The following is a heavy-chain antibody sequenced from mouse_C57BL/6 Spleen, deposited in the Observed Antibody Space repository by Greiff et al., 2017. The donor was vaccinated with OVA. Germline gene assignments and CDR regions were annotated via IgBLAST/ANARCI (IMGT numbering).Heavy chain of an antibody. CDR2: INPNNGGT. CDR1: GYTFTDYN. CDR3: ARAYDYDERDDGAWFAY. V-gene: IGHV1-18*01. J-gene: IGHJ3*01. D-gene: IGHD2-4*01. Sequence: VQLQQSGPELVKPGASVKIPCKASGYTFTDYNMDWVKQSHGKSLEWIGDINPNNGGTIYNQKFKGKATLTVDQSSSTAYMELRSLTSEDTAVYCCARAYDYDERDDGAWFAYWGQGALVTVSA.